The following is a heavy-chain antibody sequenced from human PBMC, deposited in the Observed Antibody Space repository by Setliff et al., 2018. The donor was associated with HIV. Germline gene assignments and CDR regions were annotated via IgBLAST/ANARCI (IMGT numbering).Heavy chain of an antibody. D-gene: IGHD3-3*01. CDR1: GGSISSSY. J-gene: IGHJ4*02. CDR2: IYYSGDT. V-gene: IGHV4-59*08. Sequence: PSETLSLTCTVSGGSISSSYWSWIRQPPGKGLEWIGYIYYSGDTAYNPSLKSRLTISVDTSKSQFSLKLTSVTAADTAVYYCARQMTIPGVAVTPVDYWGQGALVTVSS. CDR3: ARQMTIPGVAVTPVDY.